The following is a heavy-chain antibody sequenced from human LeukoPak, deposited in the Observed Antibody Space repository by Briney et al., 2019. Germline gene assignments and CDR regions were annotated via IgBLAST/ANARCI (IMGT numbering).Heavy chain of an antibody. D-gene: IGHD5-12*01. V-gene: IGHV3-74*03. CDR3: AREGRVSGYDFDS. J-gene: IGHJ4*02. CDR2: INSDGSSI. Sequence: GGSLRLSCAASGFTFSSYWMHWVRQDPGKGLVWVSRINSDGSSITYADSVKGRFTISRDNAKNTLYLQMDSLGVEDTAVYYCAREGRVSGYDFDSWGRGTLVTVSS. CDR1: GFTFSSYW.